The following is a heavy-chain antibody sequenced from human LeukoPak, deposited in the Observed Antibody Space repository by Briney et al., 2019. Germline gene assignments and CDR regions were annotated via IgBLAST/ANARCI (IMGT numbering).Heavy chain of an antibody. CDR3: AKQYFDWLPYFDY. CDR2: ISVSGGST. Sequence: GGSLRLSCAASGFTFSSYAMSWVRQAPGKGLEWVSTISVSGGSTYYADSVKGRFTISRDNSKNTLYLRMNSLRAEDTAVYYCAKQYFDWLPYFDYWGQGTLVTVSS. CDR1: GFTFSSYA. J-gene: IGHJ4*02. V-gene: IGHV3-23*01. D-gene: IGHD3-9*01.